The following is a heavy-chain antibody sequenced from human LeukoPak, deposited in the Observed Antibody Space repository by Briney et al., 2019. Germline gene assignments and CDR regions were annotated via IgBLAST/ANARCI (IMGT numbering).Heavy chain of an antibody. Sequence: PSGTLSLTCTVSGGSISSSSYYWGWIRQPPGKGLEWIGSIYYSGSTYYNPSLKSRVTISVDTSKNQFSLKLSSVTAADTAVYYCARDPRSSGWILAGRGFDYWGQGTLVTVSS. CDR2: IYYSGST. CDR3: ARDPRSSGWILAGRGFDY. V-gene: IGHV4-39*07. J-gene: IGHJ4*02. D-gene: IGHD6-19*01. CDR1: GGSISSSSYY.